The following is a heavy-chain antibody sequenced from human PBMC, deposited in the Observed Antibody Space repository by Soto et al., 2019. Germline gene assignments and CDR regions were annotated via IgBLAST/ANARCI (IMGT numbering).Heavy chain of an antibody. CDR1: GFTFSSYW. D-gene: IGHD3-3*01. CDR3: ARDLTIFGVAPEDAFDI. Sequence: GGSLRLSCAASGFTFSSYWMSWVRQAPGKGLEWVANIKQDGSEKYYVDSAKGRFTISRDNAKNSLYLQMNSLRAEDTAVYYCARDLTIFGVAPEDAFDIWGQGTMVTVSS. CDR2: IKQDGSEK. V-gene: IGHV3-7*03. J-gene: IGHJ3*02.